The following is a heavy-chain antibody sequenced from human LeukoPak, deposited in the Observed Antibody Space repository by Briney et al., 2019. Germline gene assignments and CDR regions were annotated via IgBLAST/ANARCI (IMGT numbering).Heavy chain of an antibody. CDR2: INHSGST. J-gene: IGHJ5*02. CDR1: GGSFSSYY. D-gene: IGHD6-6*01. CDR3: AGGRRRVAGRGGRDNWFDP. Sequence: PSETLSLTCAVYGGSFSSYYWSWIRQPPGKGLEWIGEINHSGSTNYNPSLKSRVTISVDTPKNQFSLKLSSVTAADTAVYYCAGGRRRVAGRGGRDNWFDPWGQGTLVLVTS. V-gene: IGHV4-34*01.